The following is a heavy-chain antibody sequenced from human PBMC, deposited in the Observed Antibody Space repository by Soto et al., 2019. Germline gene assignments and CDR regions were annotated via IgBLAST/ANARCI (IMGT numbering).Heavy chain of an antibody. CDR2: GNPIFGTA. V-gene: IGHV1-69*13. CDR1: GGTFRSHA. D-gene: IGHD5-18*01. J-gene: IGHJ6*02. Sequence: GASGKVSCKASGGTFRSHAISWVRPAPGQGAGWVGGGNPIFGTANYAQKFQGRVTITADESTSTAYMELSSLRSEDTAVYYCASGQLWSVGGGSRGNPLTYYYYGMDVWGQGTTVTVSS. CDR3: ASGQLWSVGGGSRGNPLTYYYYGMDV.